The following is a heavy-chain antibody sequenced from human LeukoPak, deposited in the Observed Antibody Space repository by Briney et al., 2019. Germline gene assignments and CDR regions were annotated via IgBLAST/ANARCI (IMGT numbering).Heavy chain of an antibody. CDR2: IKQDGSEK. J-gene: IGHJ4*02. V-gene: IGHV3-7*01. CDR3: ARDLALGFLEWLGGSLGY. D-gene: IGHD3-3*01. CDR1: GFTFSSYW. Sequence: GGSLRLSCAASGFTFSSYWMSWVRQAPGKGLEWVANIKQDGSEKYYVDSVKGRFTISRDNAKNSLYLQMNSLRAEDTAVYYCARDLALGFLEWLGGSLGYWGQGTLVTVSS.